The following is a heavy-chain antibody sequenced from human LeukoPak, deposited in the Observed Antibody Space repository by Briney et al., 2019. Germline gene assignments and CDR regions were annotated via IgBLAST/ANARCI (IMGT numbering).Heavy chain of an antibody. D-gene: IGHD6-19*01. V-gene: IGHV3-13*04. Sequence: QSGGSLRLSCAASGFIFSSYDMYWVRHATGKGLEWVSGITTNGDTYYPGSVKGRFTISRDDAKHSLYLQMNSLRVGDTAVYYCTRGTRAGVWAFDIWGQGTMVTVSS. CDR1: GFIFSSYD. J-gene: IGHJ3*02. CDR2: ITTNGDT. CDR3: TRGTRAGVWAFDI.